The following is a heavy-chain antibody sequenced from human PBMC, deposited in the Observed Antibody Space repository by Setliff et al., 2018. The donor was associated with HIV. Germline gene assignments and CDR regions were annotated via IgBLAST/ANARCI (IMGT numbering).Heavy chain of an antibody. V-gene: IGHV4-34*01. Sequence: SETLSLTCAVYGGSFHNYHWTWIRQSPENGLEWIGQITHSGITNYNPSLNSRVTISVDTSKNQFFLNLTSVTAADTALYYCARGRLATLFGVVVPTVAAFDVWGQGTKVTVS. CDR2: ITHSGIT. D-gene: IGHD3-3*01. J-gene: IGHJ3*01. CDR3: ARGRLATLFGVVVPTVAAFDV. CDR1: GGSFHNYH.